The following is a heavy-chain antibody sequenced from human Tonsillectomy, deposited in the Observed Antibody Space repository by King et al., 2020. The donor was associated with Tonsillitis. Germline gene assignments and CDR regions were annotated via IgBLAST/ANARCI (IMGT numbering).Heavy chain of an antibody. Sequence: LQLQESGPGLEKASETLSLTCTVSGASISRYYWTWVRQPPGKGLEWIGYIYYSGNTNYNPSLKSRITILLDTSKNQFSLRLSSVTAADATVHYCTRSGGLSCGSGSCDTMDFAYWGHGNLVTVS. CDR2: IYYSGNT. CDR3: TRSGGLSCGSGSCDTMDFAY. J-gene: IGHJ4*01. V-gene: IGHV4-59*08. D-gene: IGHD3-10*01. CDR1: GASISRYY.